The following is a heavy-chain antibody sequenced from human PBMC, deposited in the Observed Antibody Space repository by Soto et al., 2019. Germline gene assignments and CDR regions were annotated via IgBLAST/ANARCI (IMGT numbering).Heavy chain of an antibody. CDR1: GGSISSSNW. CDR2: IYHSGST. Sequence: SETLSLTCAVSGGSISSSNWWSWVRQPPGKGLEWIGEIYHSGSTNYNPSLKSRVTISVDKSKNQFSLKLSSVTAADTAVYYCARDRGIAAAGTVPFYYYYGMDVWGQGTTVTVSS. V-gene: IGHV4-4*02. CDR3: ARDRGIAAAGTVPFYYYYGMDV. J-gene: IGHJ6*02. D-gene: IGHD6-13*01.